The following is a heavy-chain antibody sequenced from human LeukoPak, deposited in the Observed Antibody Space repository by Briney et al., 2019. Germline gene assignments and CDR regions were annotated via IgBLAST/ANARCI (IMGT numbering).Heavy chain of an antibody. CDR3: ARPGAEGPYYFDY. D-gene: IGHD1-14*01. V-gene: IGHV5-51*01. Sequence: GESLKLPWKGSGYSFTSYWIGWVRQMPGKGLEWMGIIYPGDSDTRYSPSFQGQITISADKSIRTAYLQWSSLKASDTAMYYCARPGAEGPYYFDYWGQGTLVTVSS. CDR1: GYSFTSYW. CDR2: IYPGDSDT. J-gene: IGHJ4*02.